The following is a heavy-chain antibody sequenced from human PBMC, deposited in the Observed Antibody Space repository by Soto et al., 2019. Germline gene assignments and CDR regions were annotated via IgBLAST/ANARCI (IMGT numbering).Heavy chain of an antibody. CDR3: ARSRGGYFDY. J-gene: IGHJ4*02. Sequence: SETLSLTCTVSGASISTYYWSWIRQPPGKGLEWIGYIYYSGSTNYNPSLKSRVTISVDTSKNQFSLKLSSVTAADTAVYYCARSRGGYFDYWAQGTLVTVSS. CDR2: IYYSGST. CDR1: GASISTYY. D-gene: IGHD3-22*01. V-gene: IGHV4-59*01.